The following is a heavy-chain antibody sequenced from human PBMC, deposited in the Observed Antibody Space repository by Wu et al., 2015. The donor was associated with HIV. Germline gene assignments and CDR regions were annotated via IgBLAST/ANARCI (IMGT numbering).Heavy chain of an antibody. CDR3: ARGITILEWPWGIDY. Sequence: QVQLVQSGAEVKKPGASVKVSCKASGYTFTSYYMHWVRQAPGQGLEWMGWINPNSGGTNYAQKFQGRVTMTRDTSISTAYMELSRLRSDDTAVYYCARGITILEWPWGIDYVGQGTLVTVSS. CDR1: GYTFTSYY. D-gene: IGHD3-3*01. CDR2: INPNSGGT. J-gene: IGHJ4*02. V-gene: IGHV1-2*02.